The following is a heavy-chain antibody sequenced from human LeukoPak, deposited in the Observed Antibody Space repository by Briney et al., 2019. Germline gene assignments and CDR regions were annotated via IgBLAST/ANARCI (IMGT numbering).Heavy chain of an antibody. V-gene: IGHV4-30-2*01. J-gene: IGHJ5*02. CDR2: IYHSGST. CDR3: ARGTMFDP. D-gene: IGHD4/OR15-4a*01. Sequence: PSETLCLTCAVSGGCISSGGYSWSWIRQPPGKGLEWIGYIYHSGSTYYNPSLKSRVTISVDRSKNQFSLKLSSVTAADTAVYYCARGTMFDPWGQGTLVTVSS. CDR1: GGCISSGGYS.